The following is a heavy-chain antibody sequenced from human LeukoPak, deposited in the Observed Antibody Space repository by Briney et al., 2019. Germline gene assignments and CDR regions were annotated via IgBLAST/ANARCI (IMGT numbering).Heavy chain of an antibody. CDR3: ARDGHSGSYYRLYYFFMDV. CDR1: GFTFNNYA. J-gene: IGHJ6*03. D-gene: IGHD1-26*01. V-gene: IGHV3-23*01. Sequence: GGTLRLSCAASGFTFNNYAMTWVRQAPGKGLEWVSSISGSGDNMDYADSVKGRFTISRDNSENTLYLQMNSLRGEDTAVYYCARDGHSGSYYRLYYFFMDVWGKGTTVTVSS. CDR2: ISGSGDNM.